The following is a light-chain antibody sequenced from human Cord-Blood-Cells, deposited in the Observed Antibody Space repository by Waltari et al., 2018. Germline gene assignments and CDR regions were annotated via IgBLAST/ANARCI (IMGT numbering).Light chain of an antibody. CDR3: AAWDDSLSGWV. CDR2: RNT. V-gene: IGLV1-47*01. Sequence: QSVLTQPPSASGTPGQRVTISCSGSSSNIGSNYVYWYQQLQGTAPQLLIYRNTKRPSGVPDRFSGSKSGNSASLAISGVRSEDEADYYCAAWDDSLSGWVFGGGTKLTVL. CDR1: SSNIGSNY. J-gene: IGLJ3*02.